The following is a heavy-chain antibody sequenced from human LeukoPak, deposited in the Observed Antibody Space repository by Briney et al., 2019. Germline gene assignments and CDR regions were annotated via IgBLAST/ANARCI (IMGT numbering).Heavy chain of an antibody. CDR3: ARDRLSGDQLLRTNWFDP. J-gene: IGHJ5*02. D-gene: IGHD2-2*01. V-gene: IGHV4-39*07. Sequence: SETLSLTCTVSGGSISSSSYYWGWIRQPPGKGLEWIGSIYYSGSTYYNPSLKSRVTISVDTSKNQFSLKLSSVTAADTAVYYCARDRLSGDQLLRTNWFDPWGQGTLVTVSS. CDR1: GGSISSSSYY. CDR2: IYYSGST.